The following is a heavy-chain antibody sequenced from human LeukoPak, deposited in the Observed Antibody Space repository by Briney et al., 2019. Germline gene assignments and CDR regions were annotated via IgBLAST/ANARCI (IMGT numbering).Heavy chain of an antibody. V-gene: IGHV4-34*01. CDR3: ARRGVRSYVYNWFDP. CDR1: GGSFSGYY. CDR2: INHSGST. D-gene: IGHD1-26*01. J-gene: IGHJ5*02. Sequence: SETLSLTCAVYGGSFSGYYWSWIRQPPGKGLEWIGEINHSGSTNYNPSLKSRVTISVDTSKNQFSLKLSSVTAADTAVYYCARRGVRSYVYNWFDPWGQGTLATVSS.